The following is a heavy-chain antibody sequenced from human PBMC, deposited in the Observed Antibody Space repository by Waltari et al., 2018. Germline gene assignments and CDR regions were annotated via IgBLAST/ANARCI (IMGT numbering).Heavy chain of an antibody. Sequence: EVQLVESGGGLVKPGGSLRLSCAGSGFTFSGSPMNWVRQAPGKGLEWVSSITSNRYYVYYADSVRGRFTTSRDNAQSSLYLQMDSLRAEDTAVYYCARSLTGLGESFYHWGQGTLVTVPS. D-gene: IGHD3-16*01. CDR2: ITSNRYYV. CDR1: GFTFSGSP. CDR3: ARSLTGLGESFYH. J-gene: IGHJ4*02. V-gene: IGHV3-21*06.